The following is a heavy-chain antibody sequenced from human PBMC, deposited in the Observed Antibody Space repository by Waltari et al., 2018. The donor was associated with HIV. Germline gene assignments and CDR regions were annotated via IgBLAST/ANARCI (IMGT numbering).Heavy chain of an antibody. Sequence: QVQLVESGGGVVQPGRSLRLSCAASGFTFSSYGMHWVRQAPGKGLEWVAVIWYDGSNKYYADSVKGRFTISRDNSKNTLYLQMNSLRAEDTAVYYCARDRTPGPSGIAFDIWGQGTMVTVSS. CDR3: ARDRTPGPSGIAFDI. J-gene: IGHJ3*02. D-gene: IGHD2-15*01. CDR2: IWYDGSNK. CDR1: GFTFSSYG. V-gene: IGHV3-33*01.